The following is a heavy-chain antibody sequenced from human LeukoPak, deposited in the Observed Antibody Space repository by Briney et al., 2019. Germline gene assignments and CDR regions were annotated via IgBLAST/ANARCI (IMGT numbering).Heavy chain of an antibody. V-gene: IGHV4-31*03. CDR1: GGSISSGGYY. D-gene: IGHD5-12*01. J-gene: IGHJ6*02. CDR3: AREPLYSGYDYYYYGMDV. CDR2: IYYSGST. Sequence: SEILSLTCTVSGGSISSGGYYWSWIRQHPGKGLEWIGYIYYSGSTYYNPSLKSRVTISVDTSKNQFSLKLSSVTAADTAVYYCAREPLYSGYDYYYYGMDVWGQGTTVTVSS.